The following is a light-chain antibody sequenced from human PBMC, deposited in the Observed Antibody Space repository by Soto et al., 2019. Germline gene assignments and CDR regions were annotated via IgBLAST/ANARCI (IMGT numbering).Light chain of an antibody. CDR1: QSVSSK. CDR2: GAS. V-gene: IGKV3-20*01. Sequence: EIVMTQSPATLSVTPGERATLSCRASQSVSSKLAWYQQKPGQAPRLLIYGASSRATGIPDRFSGSGSGTDFTLTISRLEPEDFAVYYCQQYGSSPWTFGQGTKVDI. CDR3: QQYGSSPWT. J-gene: IGKJ1*01.